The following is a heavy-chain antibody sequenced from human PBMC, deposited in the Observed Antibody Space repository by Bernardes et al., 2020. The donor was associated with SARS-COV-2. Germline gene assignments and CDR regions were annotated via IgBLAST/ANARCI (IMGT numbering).Heavy chain of an antibody. Sequence: SETLSLTCTVSGGSFGSHYWSWIRQPAGKGLEWIGRIHSSGTTKYNPSLKSRVTLSLDPSKNQFSLKLSSVTAADTAVYYCARRGYDILTGYYVRRGGWFDPWGQGTLVTVSS. CDR3: ARRGYDILTGYYVRRGGWFDP. CDR2: IHSSGTT. J-gene: IGHJ5*02. V-gene: IGHV4-4*07. CDR1: GGSFGSHY. D-gene: IGHD3-9*01.